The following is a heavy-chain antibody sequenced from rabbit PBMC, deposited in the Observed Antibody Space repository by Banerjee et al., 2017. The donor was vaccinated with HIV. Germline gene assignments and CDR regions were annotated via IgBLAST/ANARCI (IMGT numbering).Heavy chain of an antibody. V-gene: IGHV1S40*01. CDR1: GFSFSSSYY. CDR2: IYTDISGST. CDR3: ARDRIVVAGVRSYYGMDL. J-gene: IGHJ6*01. D-gene: IGHD4-1*01. Sequence: QSLEESGGDLVKPGASLTLTCTASGFSFSSSYYMCWVRQAPGKGLEWIACIYTDISGSTDYASWAKGRFTISKTSSTTVTLQMTSLTAADTATYFCARDRIVVAGVRSYYGMDLWGQGTLVTVS.